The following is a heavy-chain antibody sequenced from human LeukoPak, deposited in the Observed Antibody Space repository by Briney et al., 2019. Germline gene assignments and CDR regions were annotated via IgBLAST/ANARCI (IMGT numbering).Heavy chain of an antibody. Sequence: SQTLSLTCAVSGGSISSDGYSWSWIRQPPGTGLEWIGYIYHSGSTYYNPSLKSRVTISVDRSKNQFSLKLSSVTAADTAVYYCARDGSGSYLPFDIWGQGTMVTVSS. D-gene: IGHD3-10*01. CDR2: IYHSGST. V-gene: IGHV4-30-2*01. CDR1: GGSISSDGYS. J-gene: IGHJ3*02. CDR3: ARDGSGSYLPFDI.